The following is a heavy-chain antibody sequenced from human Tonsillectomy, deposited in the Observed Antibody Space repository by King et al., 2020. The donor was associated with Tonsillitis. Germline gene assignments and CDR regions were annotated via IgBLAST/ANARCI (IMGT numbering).Heavy chain of an antibody. CDR3: GRVSPAWYAMDV. J-gene: IGHJ6*02. CDR2: MHYSGTA. Sequence: QLQESGPGLVKPSEALSLTCTVSGGSISSNYWSWIRQPPGKGLEWIGYMHYSGTANYNPSLKSRVTISVDTSKIQFSLKLRSVTAADTAVYYCGRVSPAWYAMDVWGQGTTVTVSS. V-gene: IGHV4-59*08. CDR1: GGSISSNY.